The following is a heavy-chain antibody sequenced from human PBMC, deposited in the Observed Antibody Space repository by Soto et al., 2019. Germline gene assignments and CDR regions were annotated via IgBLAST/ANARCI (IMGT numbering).Heavy chain of an antibody. J-gene: IGHJ4*02. CDR3: ARDQGGQSGNFIFDN. CDR1: GFTFSDYV. D-gene: IGHD1-26*01. CDR2: IWYRGRDI. V-gene: IGHV3-33*01. Sequence: GGSLRLSCAASGFTFSDYVMHWVRQAPGKGLEWVAVIWYRGRDIFYADSVKGRFTISRDNSKNTLYLQLSSLRAEDTAVYYCARDQGGQSGNFIFDNWGQGTLVTVSS.